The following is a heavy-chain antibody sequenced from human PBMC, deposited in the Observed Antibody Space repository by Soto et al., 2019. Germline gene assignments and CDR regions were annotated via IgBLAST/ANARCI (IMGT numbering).Heavy chain of an antibody. D-gene: IGHD7-27*01. CDR3: ARDTGDGTFDF. CDR2: INAGYGNT. V-gene: IGHV1-3*01. Sequence: QVHLVQSGAEVRKPGASVKVSCKASGYTFSSYAMHWVRQAPGQRLEWMGWINAGYGNTKSSQKFKDRVTISRDTSASTAYMVLTSLRSEDTAVYYCARDTGDGTFDFWGQVTLVTVSS. CDR1: GYTFSSYA. J-gene: IGHJ4*02.